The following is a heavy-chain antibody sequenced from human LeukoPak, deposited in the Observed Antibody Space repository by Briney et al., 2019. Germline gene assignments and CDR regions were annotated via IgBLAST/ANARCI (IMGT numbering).Heavy chain of an antibody. D-gene: IGHD6-13*01. CDR3: ARGLYSSSWYVRGHWFDP. J-gene: IGHJ5*02. Sequence: SETLSLTCTVSGGFISSYYWSWIRQPPGKGLECIGYIYYSGSTNYNPSLKSRVTISVDTSKNQFSLKLSSVTAADTAVYYCARGLYSSSWYVRGHWFDPWGQGTLVTVSS. V-gene: IGHV4-59*01. CDR1: GGFISSYY. CDR2: IYYSGST.